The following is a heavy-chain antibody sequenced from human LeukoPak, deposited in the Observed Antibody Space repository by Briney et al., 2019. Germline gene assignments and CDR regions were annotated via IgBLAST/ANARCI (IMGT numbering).Heavy chain of an antibody. V-gene: IGHV3-7*01. CDR2: IKQDGSEK. J-gene: IGHJ4*02. CDR3: ARDAYYNGGARGDY. CDR1: GFTFSSYW. D-gene: IGHD4-23*01. Sequence: GESLKISCAASGFTFSSYWMTWVRQAPGKGLEWVANIKQDGSEKNYVDSVKGRFTISRDNAKNSLYLQMNSLRAEDTAVYYCARDAYYNGGARGDYWGQGTLVTVSS.